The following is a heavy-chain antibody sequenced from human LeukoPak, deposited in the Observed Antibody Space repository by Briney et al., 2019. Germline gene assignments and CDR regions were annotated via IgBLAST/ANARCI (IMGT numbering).Heavy chain of an antibody. V-gene: IGHV4-34*01. CDR1: GFTFSNYA. J-gene: IGHJ4*02. Sequence: GSLRLSCAASGFTFSNYAMSWVRQAPGKGLEWIGEINHSGSTNYNPSLKSRVTISVDTSKNQFSLKLSSVTAADTAVYYCARGLKRYSSSWYGYWGQGTLVTVSS. CDR2: INHSGST. CDR3: ARGLKRYSSSWYGY. D-gene: IGHD6-13*01.